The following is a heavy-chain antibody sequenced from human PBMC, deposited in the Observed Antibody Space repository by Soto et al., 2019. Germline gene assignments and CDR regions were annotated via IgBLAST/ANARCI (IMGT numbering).Heavy chain of an antibody. J-gene: IGHJ5*02. V-gene: IGHV4-59*01. CDR1: GAPITSNY. Sequence: SETLSLTCSVSGAPITSNYCTWIRQPPWKGLEWIGYLDHQGYSNYSPSLRSRVSMSIDTSKNQLSLKVHSVTAADTAVYYCARVPVTRYFDWLDPCGQRTLVTVSS. D-gene: IGHD3-9*01. CDR2: LDHQGYS. CDR3: ARVPVTRYFDWLDP.